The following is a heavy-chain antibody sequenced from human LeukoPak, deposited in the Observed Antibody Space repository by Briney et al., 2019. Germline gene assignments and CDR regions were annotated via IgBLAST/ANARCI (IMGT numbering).Heavy chain of an antibody. CDR2: MNPNSGNT. V-gene: IGHV1-8*01. D-gene: IGHD3-10*01. CDR3: ARAASPWFGELSPNWFDP. Sequence: ASVKVSCKASGYTFTSYDINWVRQATGQGLEWMGWMNPNSGNTGYAQKFQGRVTMTRNTSISTAYMELSSLISEDTAVYYCARAASPWFGELSPNWFDPWGQGTLVTVSP. J-gene: IGHJ5*02. CDR1: GYTFTSYD.